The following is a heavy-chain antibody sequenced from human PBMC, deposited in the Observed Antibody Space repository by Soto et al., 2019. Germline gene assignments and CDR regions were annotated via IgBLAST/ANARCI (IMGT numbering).Heavy chain of an antibody. CDR2: INPNSGAT. D-gene: IGHD5-12*01. CDR1: GYTFTDYY. Sequence: QVQLVSSGAEVKKPGASVKVSCRASGYTFTDYYIHWVRQAPGQELQWVGWINPNSGATEYAQKFQGRVTMTRDPSISTVYMEVTRLRSDDTALYFCARAAPLRYSGYALDHWGQGTRVTVST. J-gene: IGHJ4*02. V-gene: IGHV1-2*02. CDR3: ARAAPLRYSGYALDH.